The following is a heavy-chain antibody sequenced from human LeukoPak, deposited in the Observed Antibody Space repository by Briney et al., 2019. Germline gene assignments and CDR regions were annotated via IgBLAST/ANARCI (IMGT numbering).Heavy chain of an antibody. Sequence: GGSLRLSCAASGFTFSSYAMSWVRQAPGKGLEWVSAISGSGGSTYYADSAKGRFTISRDNSKNTLYLQMSSLRAEDTADYFCANDAAQQQLSNLFHGMDVWGQGTTVTVSS. CDR1: GFTFSSYA. CDR3: ANDAAQQQLSNLFHGMDV. V-gene: IGHV3-23*01. J-gene: IGHJ6*02. CDR2: ISGSGGST. D-gene: IGHD6-13*01.